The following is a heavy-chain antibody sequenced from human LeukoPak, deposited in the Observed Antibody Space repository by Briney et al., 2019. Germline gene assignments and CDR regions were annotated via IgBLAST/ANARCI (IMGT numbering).Heavy chain of an antibody. J-gene: IGHJ5*02. D-gene: IGHD2-15*01. CDR3: ARPKGYCSGGSCYSVKGWFDP. Sequence: ASVKVSCKASGYTFTSYDINWVRQATGQGLEWMGWMNPNSGNTGYAQKFQGRVTITRNTSISTAYMELSSLRSEDTAVYYCARPKGYCSGGSCYSVKGWFDPWGQGTLVTVSS. V-gene: IGHV1-8*01. CDR2: MNPNSGNT. CDR1: GYTFTSYD.